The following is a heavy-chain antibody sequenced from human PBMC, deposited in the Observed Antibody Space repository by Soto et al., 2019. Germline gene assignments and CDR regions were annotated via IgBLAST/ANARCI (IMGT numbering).Heavy chain of an antibody. Sequence: QLQLQESGPGLVKPSETLSLTCTVSGGSISSSSYYWGWIRQPPGKGLEWIGSIYYSGSTYYNPSLKSRVTRSVDTSNNQFSRRLSSVTAADTAVYYCARHPAYCSGWPPDAFDIWVEGTMVTVS. V-gene: IGHV4-39*01. D-gene: IGHD6-19*01. CDR1: GGSISSSSYY. J-gene: IGHJ3*02. CDR3: ARHPAYCSGWPPDAFDI. CDR2: IYYSGST.